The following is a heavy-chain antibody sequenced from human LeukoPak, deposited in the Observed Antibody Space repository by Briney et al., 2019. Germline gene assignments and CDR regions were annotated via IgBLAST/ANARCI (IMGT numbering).Heavy chain of an antibody. J-gene: IGHJ3*02. D-gene: IGHD6-19*01. Sequence: PGGSLRLSCAASGFTLRSYGMHWVRQAPGKGVEGVAVISYDGSNKYYADSVKGRFTISRDNSKNTLYLQMNSLRAEDTAVYYCAKAGSSHDAFDIWGQGTMVTVSS. V-gene: IGHV3-30*18. CDR1: GFTLRSYG. CDR3: AKAGSSHDAFDI. CDR2: ISYDGSNK.